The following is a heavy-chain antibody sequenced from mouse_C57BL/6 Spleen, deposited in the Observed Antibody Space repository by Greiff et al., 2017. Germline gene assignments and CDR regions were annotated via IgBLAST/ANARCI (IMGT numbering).Heavy chain of an antibody. V-gene: IGHV5-2*03. CDR3: ARQDDGYPWFAY. D-gene: IGHD2-3*01. CDR2: ISSGGSYH. J-gene: IGHJ3*01. CDR1: EYEFPSHD. Sequence: EVMLVESGGGLVQPGESLQLSCESNEYEFPSHDMSWVRKTPERRLEMVAAISSGGSYHYYPDSVKGRFTISRDNAKNTLYLQMSSLKSEDTAMYYCARQDDGYPWFAYWGQVTLVTVAA.